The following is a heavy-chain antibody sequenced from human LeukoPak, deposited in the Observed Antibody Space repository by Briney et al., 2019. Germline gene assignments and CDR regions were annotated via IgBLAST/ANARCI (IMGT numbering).Heavy chain of an antibody. CDR1: GFTFSDYY. CDR3: ARREYSSSWYYFDY. Sequence: GGSLRLSCAASGFTFSDYYMSWIRQAPGKGLEWVSHISSSGSTIYYADSVKGRFTISRDNAKNSLYLQMNSLRAEDTAVYYCARREYSSSWYYFDYWGQGTLVTVSS. CDR2: ISSSGSTI. D-gene: IGHD6-13*01. J-gene: IGHJ4*02. V-gene: IGHV3-11*01.